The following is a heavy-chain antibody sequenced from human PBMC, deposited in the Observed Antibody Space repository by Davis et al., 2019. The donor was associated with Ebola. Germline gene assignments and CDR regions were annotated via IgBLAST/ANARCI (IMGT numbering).Heavy chain of an antibody. CDR1: GYTLSNYA. D-gene: IGHD3-9*01. Sequence: AASVKVSCKASGYTLSNYAFHWVRQAPGQGLEWMGWINTKTGNPTYAQGFRGRFVFSLDTSVSTAYLHISSLKTEDTAVYYCAREVRFDWHPFDYWGQGTRVTVSS. V-gene: IGHV7-4-1*02. CDR2: INTKTGNP. J-gene: IGHJ4*01. CDR3: AREVRFDWHPFDY.